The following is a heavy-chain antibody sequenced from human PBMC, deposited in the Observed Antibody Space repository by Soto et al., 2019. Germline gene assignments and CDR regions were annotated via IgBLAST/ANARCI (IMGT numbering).Heavy chain of an antibody. Sequence: GASVKVSCKASGYTFTSYGISWVRQAPGQGLEWMGVINPSGGSTSYVQKFQGRVTMTRDTSTSTVYMELSSLRSEDTAVYYCARISSGSTRSAFDIWGQGTTVTVSS. J-gene: IGHJ3*02. CDR3: ARISSGSTRSAFDI. CDR2: INPSGGST. D-gene: IGHD6-19*01. CDR1: GYTFTSYG. V-gene: IGHV1-46*03.